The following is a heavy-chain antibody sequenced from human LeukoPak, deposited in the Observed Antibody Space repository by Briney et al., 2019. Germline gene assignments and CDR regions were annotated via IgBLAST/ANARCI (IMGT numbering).Heavy chain of an antibody. CDR2: ISGSGGDT. D-gene: IGHD6-13*01. Sequence: GGSLRLSCAASGFTFRSYAVSWVRQAPGKGLEWVSAISGSGGDTYYADSVKGRFTISRDNAENSLFLQMNSLRVEDTAVYYCAREWQGGIAAAGTRIEGDYWGQGTLVAVSS. CDR1: GFTFRSYA. V-gene: IGHV3-23*01. CDR3: AREWQGGIAAAGTRIEGDY. J-gene: IGHJ4*02.